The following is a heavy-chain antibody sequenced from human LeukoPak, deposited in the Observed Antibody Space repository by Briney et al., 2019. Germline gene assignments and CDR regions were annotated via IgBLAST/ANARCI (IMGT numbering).Heavy chain of an antibody. V-gene: IGHV5-51*01. J-gene: IGHJ4*02. CDR3: ARRAWESSNWYFDY. CDR1: GNTFTTSF. D-gene: IGHD6-13*01. Sequence: GESLKISCSDSGNTFTTSFIVWVRQMPGKGREWRGCIYPGDSATTYSPSFQGQVTFSVDKSSRTAYLQWSSLRASDTAMYYCARRAWESSNWYFDYWGQGTLVTVYS. CDR2: IYPGDSAT.